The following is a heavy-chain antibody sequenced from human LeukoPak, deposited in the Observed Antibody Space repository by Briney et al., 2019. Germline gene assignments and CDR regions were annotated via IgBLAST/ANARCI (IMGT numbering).Heavy chain of an antibody. CDR3: ARGLIVVVPAAIGDAFDI. CDR1: GFTFSDYY. CDR2: ISSSGSTI. Sequence: SGGSLRLSCAASGFTFSDYYMSWIRQAPGKGLEWVSYISSSGSTIYYADSVKGRFTISRDNAKNSLYLQMNSLRAEDTAVYYCARGLIVVVPAAIGDAFDIWGQGTMVTVSS. J-gene: IGHJ3*02. D-gene: IGHD2-2*02. V-gene: IGHV3-11*04.